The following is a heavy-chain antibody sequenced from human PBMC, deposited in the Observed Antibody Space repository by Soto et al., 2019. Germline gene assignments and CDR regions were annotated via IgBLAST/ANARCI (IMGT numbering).Heavy chain of an antibody. V-gene: IGHV1-2*02. J-gene: IGHJ6*02. CDR3: ARVDTAMGRGGMDV. CDR1: GYTFTGYY. D-gene: IGHD5-18*01. Sequence: ASVKVSCKASGYTFTGYYMHWVRQAPGQGLGWMGWINPNSGGTNYAQKFQGRVTMTRDTSISTAYMELSRLRSDDTAVYYCARVDTAMGRGGMDVWGQGTTVTVSS. CDR2: INPNSGGT.